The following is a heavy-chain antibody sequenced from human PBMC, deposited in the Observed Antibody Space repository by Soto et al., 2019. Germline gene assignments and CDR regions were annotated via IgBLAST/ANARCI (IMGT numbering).Heavy chain of an antibody. CDR2: ILPVLGVG. CDR3: ASEAGYTYGSAFDY. D-gene: IGHD5-18*01. CDR1: GGTFGNHA. V-gene: IGHV1-69*01. J-gene: IGHJ4*02. Sequence: QVQLVQSGAEVKKPGSSVRVSCKASGGTFGNHAISWVRQAPGQGLEWLGGILPVLGVGDNGQNFQGRVSITADASTSTAYMELSSLRSEDTALYYCASEAGYTYGSAFDYWGQGTLVTVSS.